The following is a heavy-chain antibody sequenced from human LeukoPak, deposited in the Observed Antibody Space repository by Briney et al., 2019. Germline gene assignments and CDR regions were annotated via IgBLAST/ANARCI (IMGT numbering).Heavy chain of an antibody. V-gene: IGHV3-11*06. D-gene: IGHD6-13*01. J-gene: IGHJ6*02. CDR1: GFTFSDYY. CDR2: ISSSSSYT. Sequence: GGSLRLSCAASGFTFSDYYMSWIRQAPGKGLEWVSYISSSSSYTNYADSVKGRFTISRDNAKNSLYLQMNSLRAEDTAVYYCARVRQQLVLGVYYYYYGMDVWGQGTTVTVSS. CDR3: ARVRQQLVLGVYYYYYGMDV.